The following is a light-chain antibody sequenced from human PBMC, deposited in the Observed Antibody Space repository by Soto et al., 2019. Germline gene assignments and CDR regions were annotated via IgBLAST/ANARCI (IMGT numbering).Light chain of an antibody. V-gene: IGKV3-20*01. Sequence: EIVLTQSPGTLSLSPGERVTLSCRASQSVGSNCLDWYQQQPGQAPRLLIYRASSRAAGIPDRFSGSGSGTDFTLTISRLEPEDFAVYYCQQCGSSPWTFGQGTKVEIK. CDR2: RAS. CDR3: QQCGSSPWT. CDR1: QSVGSNC. J-gene: IGKJ1*01.